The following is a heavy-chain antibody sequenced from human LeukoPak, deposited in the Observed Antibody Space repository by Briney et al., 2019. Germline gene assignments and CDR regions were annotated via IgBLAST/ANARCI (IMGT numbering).Heavy chain of an antibody. CDR3: ARTRGYSYGYNWFDP. CDR1: GGSFSGYY. CDR2: INHSGST. V-gene: IGHV4-34*01. J-gene: IGHJ5*02. D-gene: IGHD5-18*01. Sequence: PSETLSLTCAVYGGSFSGYYWSWIRQPPGKGLEWIGEINHSGSTNYNPSLKSRVTILVDTSKNQFSLKLSSVTAADTAVYYCARTRGYSYGYNWFDPWGQGTLVTVSS.